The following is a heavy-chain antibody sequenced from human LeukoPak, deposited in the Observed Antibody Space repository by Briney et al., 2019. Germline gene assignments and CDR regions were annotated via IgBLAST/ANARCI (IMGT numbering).Heavy chain of an antibody. CDR1: GGSFSGYY. V-gene: IGHV4-59*01. CDR2: IYYSGST. D-gene: IGHD4-17*01. Sequence: PSETLSLTCAVYGGSFSGYYWSWIRQPPGKGLEWIGYIYYSGSTNYNPSLKSRVTISVDTSKNQFSLKLSSVTAADTAVYYCARAGPYGDGYYFDYWGQGTLVTVSS. J-gene: IGHJ4*02. CDR3: ARAGPYGDGYYFDY.